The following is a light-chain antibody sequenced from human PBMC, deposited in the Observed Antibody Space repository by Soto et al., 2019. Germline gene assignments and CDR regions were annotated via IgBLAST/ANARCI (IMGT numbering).Light chain of an antibody. J-gene: IGLJ2*01. CDR1: SSNIGAGYD. CDR3: QSYDSGLSGSL. Sequence: QSVLTQPPSVSGAPGQRVTISCTGSSSNIGAGYDVHWYQQLPGTAPKLLIYGNSNRPSGVPDRFSGSKSGTSASLAITGLQTADEADYYCQSYDSGLSGSLFGGGTKLTVL. CDR2: GNS. V-gene: IGLV1-40*01.